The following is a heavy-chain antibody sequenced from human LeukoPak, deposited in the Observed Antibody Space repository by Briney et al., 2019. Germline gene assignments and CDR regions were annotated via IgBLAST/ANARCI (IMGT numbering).Heavy chain of an antibody. Sequence: SETLSLTCTVSGVSISSGGYYWNWIRQHPGKGLEWIGYIYNTGNTYYNPSLKSRVTMSVDTSKNQFSLKLSSVTAADTAVYYCARDDGSGWPSNFDYWGQGTLVTVSS. D-gene: IGHD6-19*01. CDR1: GVSISSGGYY. J-gene: IGHJ4*02. CDR2: IYNTGNT. CDR3: ARDDGSGWPSNFDY. V-gene: IGHV4-31*03.